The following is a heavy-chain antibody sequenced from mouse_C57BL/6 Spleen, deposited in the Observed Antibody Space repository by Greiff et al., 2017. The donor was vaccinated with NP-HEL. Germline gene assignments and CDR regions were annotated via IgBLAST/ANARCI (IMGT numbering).Heavy chain of an antibody. CDR3: ARHGDYGAWFAY. CDR1: GFTFSSYG. V-gene: IGHV5-6*02. Sequence: DVKLVESGGDLVKPGGSLKLSCAASGFTFSSYGMSWVRQTPDKRLEWVATISSGGSYTYYPDSVKGRFTISRDNAKNTLYLQMSSLKSEDTAMYYCARHGDYGAWFAYWGQGTLVTVSA. CDR2: ISSGGSYT. D-gene: IGHD2-4*01. J-gene: IGHJ3*01.